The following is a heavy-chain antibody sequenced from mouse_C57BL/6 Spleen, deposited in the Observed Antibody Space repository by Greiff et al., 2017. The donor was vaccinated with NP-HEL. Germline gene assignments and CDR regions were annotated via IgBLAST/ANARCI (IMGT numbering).Heavy chain of an antibody. CDR1: GYTFTSYW. D-gene: IGHD1-1*01. CDR3: ARSLYGISYVWYFDV. Sequence: QVQLQQPGAELVKPGASVKLSCKASGYTFTSYWMHWVKQRPGQGLEWIGMIHPNSGSTNYNEKFKSKATLTVDKSSSTAYMQLCSLTSEDSAVYYCARSLYGISYVWYFDVWGTGTTVTVSS. CDR2: IHPNSGST. V-gene: IGHV1-64*01. J-gene: IGHJ1*03.